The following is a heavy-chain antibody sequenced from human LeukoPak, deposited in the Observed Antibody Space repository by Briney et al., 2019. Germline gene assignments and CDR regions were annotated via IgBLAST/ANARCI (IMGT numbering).Heavy chain of an antibody. V-gene: IGHV3-30*02. D-gene: IGHD5-12*01. Sequence: AGGSLRLSCATSGFTFSSYGMHWVRQAPGKGLEWVAFIRFDASNKYYADSVRGRFSISRDNAKNSLYLQMNSLRAEDTAVYYCARVQKSRKSVASAVDCWGQGTVVIVSS. J-gene: IGHJ4*02. CDR2: IRFDASNK. CDR3: ARVQKSRKSVASAVDC. CDR1: GFTFSSYG.